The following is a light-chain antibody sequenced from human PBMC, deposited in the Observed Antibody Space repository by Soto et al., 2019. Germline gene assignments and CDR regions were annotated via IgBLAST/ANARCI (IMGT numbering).Light chain of an antibody. CDR2: AAS. J-gene: IGKJ5*01. CDR1: QSISSY. V-gene: IGKV1-39*01. Sequence: DIQMTQSPSSLSASVGDRVTITCRASQSISSYLNWYQQKPGKAPKLLIYAASSLQSGVPSRFSGSGYGTDFPLTISSLQPEDFATYYCQQSYSTPSITFGQGTRLEIK. CDR3: QQSYSTPSIT.